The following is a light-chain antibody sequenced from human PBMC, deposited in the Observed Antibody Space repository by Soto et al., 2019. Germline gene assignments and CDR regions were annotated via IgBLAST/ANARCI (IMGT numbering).Light chain of an antibody. J-gene: IGKJ5*01. CDR1: QSISSW. CDR2: SAS. CDR3: QQSYSTPIT. Sequence: GDGVTITCRASQSISSWLAWYQHKPGEVPKLLIYSASTLHSGVPSRFTGSGSGTDFTLTISSLQPEDFATYYCQQSYSTPITFGQGTRLEIK. V-gene: IGKV1-39*01.